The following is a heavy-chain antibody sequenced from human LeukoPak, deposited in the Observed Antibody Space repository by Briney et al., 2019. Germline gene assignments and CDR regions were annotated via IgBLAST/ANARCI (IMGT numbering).Heavy chain of an antibody. D-gene: IGHD3-3*01. CDR2: INHSGST. CDR3: ARDHYDFWSDGNYYYMDV. CDR1: GGSFSGYY. J-gene: IGHJ6*03. V-gene: IGHV4-34*01. Sequence: SGTLSLTCAVYGGSFSGYYWSWIRQPPGKGLEWIGEINHSGSTNYNPSLKSRVTISVDTSKNQFSLKLSSVTAADTAVYYCARDHYDFWSDGNYYYMDVWGKGTTVTVSS.